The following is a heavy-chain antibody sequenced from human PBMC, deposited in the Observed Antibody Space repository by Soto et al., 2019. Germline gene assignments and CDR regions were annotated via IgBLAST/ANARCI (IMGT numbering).Heavy chain of an antibody. V-gene: IGHV5-51*01. Sequence: AGESLKISCKGSGYSFTSYWIGWVRQMPGKGLEWMGIIYPGDSDTRYSPSFQGQVTISADKSISTAYLQWSSLKASDTAMYYCARRRYYDSSGYSLDYWGQGTLVTVSS. CDR2: IYPGDSDT. J-gene: IGHJ4*02. CDR3: ARRRYYDSSGYSLDY. CDR1: GYSFTSYW. D-gene: IGHD3-22*01.